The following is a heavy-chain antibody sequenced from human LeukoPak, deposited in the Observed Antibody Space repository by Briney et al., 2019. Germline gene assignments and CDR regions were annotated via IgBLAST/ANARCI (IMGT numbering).Heavy chain of an antibody. CDR2: IWYDGSNK. Sequence: GGSLRLSCAASGFTFSSYGMHWVRQAPGKGLDWVAVIWYDGSNKYYADSVKGRFTISRDNSKNTLYLQMNSLRAEDTAVYYCAKGVAISTYLLYAFDIWGQGTMVTVSS. CDR1: GFTFSSYG. J-gene: IGHJ3*02. D-gene: IGHD2/OR15-2a*01. V-gene: IGHV3-33*06. CDR3: AKGVAISTYLLYAFDI.